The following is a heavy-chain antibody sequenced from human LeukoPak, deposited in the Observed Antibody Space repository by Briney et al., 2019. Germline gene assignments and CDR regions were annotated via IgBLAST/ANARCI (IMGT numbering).Heavy chain of an antibody. D-gene: IGHD3-22*01. CDR3: ARAGVWDYSDTSGYHNGAFDI. CDR1: GYTFTDYY. J-gene: IGHJ3*02. V-gene: IGHV1-2*02. CDR2: INPTSGGT. Sequence: ASVKVSCKASGYTFTDYYMLWVRQAPGQGLEWMGWINPTSGGTNFAQKFQGRVTMTRDTSISTAYMELSRLRSGDTALYYCARAGVWDYSDTSGYHNGAFDIWGQGTMVTVSS.